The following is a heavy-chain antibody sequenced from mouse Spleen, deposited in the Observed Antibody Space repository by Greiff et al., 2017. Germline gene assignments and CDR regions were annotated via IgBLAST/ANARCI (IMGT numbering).Heavy chain of an antibody. Sequence: VQLKESGGGLVKPGGSLKLSCAASGFTFSDYGMHWVRQAPEKGLEWVAYISSGSSTIYYADTVKGRFTISRDNAKNTLFLQMTSLRSEDTAMYYCARSSYSYAMDYWGQGTSVTVSS. V-gene: IGHV5-17*01. CDR3: ARSSYSYAMDY. D-gene: IGHD2-10*01. CDR2: ISSGSSTI. J-gene: IGHJ4*01. CDR1: GFTFSDYG.